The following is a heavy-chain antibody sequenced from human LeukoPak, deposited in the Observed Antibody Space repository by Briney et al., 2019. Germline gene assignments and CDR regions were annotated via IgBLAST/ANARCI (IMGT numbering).Heavy chain of an antibody. V-gene: IGHV4-59*12. Sequence: SETLSLTCTVSGGSISSYYWSWIRQPPGKGLEWIGYIYYSGSTNYNPSLKSRATISVGTSKNQFSLKLSSVTAADTAVYYCARGLGKTQALYYYDSSGPFDYWGQGTLVTVSS. D-gene: IGHD3-22*01. J-gene: IGHJ4*02. CDR1: GGSISSYY. CDR2: IYYSGST. CDR3: ARGLGKTQALYYYDSSGPFDY.